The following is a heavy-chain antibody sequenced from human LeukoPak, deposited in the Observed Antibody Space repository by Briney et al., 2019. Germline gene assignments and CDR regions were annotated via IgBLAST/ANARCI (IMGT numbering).Heavy chain of an antibody. D-gene: IGHD3-10*01. CDR3: AKDQAAAVLLLLPGLFDY. CDR2: ISYEGNHK. J-gene: IGHJ4*02. V-gene: IGHV3-30*04. Sequence: GGSLRLSCAASGFNFSNYAMHWVRQAPGKGLEWVAVISYEGNHKYYADSVKGQFTISRDNSKNTLYLQMNSLRVEDTAVYYCAKDQAAAVLLLLPGLFDYWGQGTLVTVSS. CDR1: GFNFSNYA.